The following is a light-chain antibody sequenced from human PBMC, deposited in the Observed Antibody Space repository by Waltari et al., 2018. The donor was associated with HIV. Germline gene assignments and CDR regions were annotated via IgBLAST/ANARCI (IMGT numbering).Light chain of an antibody. J-gene: IGKJ1*01. V-gene: IGKV3-15*01. CDR3: QQYVEWPLT. CDR2: AAS. Sequence: EIVMTQSPATLSVSPGQRVTLSCRASQAVSSNVAWYQQKPGQSPRLLIFAASTRATGVPARFRGNGFGTDVTLSITNLQSEDFAVYHCQQYVEWPLTFGQGTKLEV. CDR1: QAVSSN.